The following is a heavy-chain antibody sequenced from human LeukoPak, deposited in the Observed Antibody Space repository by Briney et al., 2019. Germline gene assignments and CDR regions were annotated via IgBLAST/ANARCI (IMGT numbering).Heavy chain of an antibody. CDR2: IRYGGTNK. J-gene: IGHJ4*02. V-gene: IGHV3-30*02. Sequence: GGSLRLSCAASGFTFSTYGMHWVRQAPGKGLEGVAFIRYGGTNKYYADSVKGRFTISRDNSKNTLYLQMNSLRAEDTAVYYCAKVWSRGPVRYFDWLPEYYFDYWGQGTLVTVSS. D-gene: IGHD3-9*01. CDR3: AKVWSRGPVRYFDWLPEYYFDY. CDR1: GFTFSTYG.